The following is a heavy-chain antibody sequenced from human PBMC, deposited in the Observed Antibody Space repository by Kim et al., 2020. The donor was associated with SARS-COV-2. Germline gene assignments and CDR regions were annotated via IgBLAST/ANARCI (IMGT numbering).Heavy chain of an antibody. V-gene: IGHV4-39*01. D-gene: IGHD3-10*01. Sequence: SETLSLTCTVSGGSISSSSYYWGWIRQPPGKGLEWIGSIYYSGSTYYNPSLKSRITISVDTSKNQFSLKLSSVTAADTAVYYCARAKVRGVPQVWGQGP. CDR2: IYYSGST. CDR1: GGSISSSSYY. J-gene: IGHJ3*01. CDR3: ARAKVRGVPQV.